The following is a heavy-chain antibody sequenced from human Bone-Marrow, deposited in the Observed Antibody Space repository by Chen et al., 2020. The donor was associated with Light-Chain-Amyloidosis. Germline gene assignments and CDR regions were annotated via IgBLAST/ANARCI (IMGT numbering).Heavy chain of an antibody. J-gene: IGHJ4*02. V-gene: IGHV4-38-2*02. Sequence: QVQLQESGPGLVKPSETLSLTCTVSGYSISSGYSWGWIRQPPGKGLEWIGSIYHSGSTYYNPSLKSRVTISVDTSKNQFSLKLSSVTAADTAVYYCAHMRGSDYDYVWGSYHYAENFDYWGQGTLVTVSS. CDR1: GYSISSGYS. CDR3: AHMRGSDYDYVWGSYHYAENFDY. CDR2: IYHSGST. D-gene: IGHD3-16*02.